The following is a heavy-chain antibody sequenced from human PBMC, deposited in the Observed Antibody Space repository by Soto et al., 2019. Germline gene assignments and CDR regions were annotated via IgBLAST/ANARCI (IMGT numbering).Heavy chain of an antibody. CDR1: GFTFEDYV. CDR2: ISWNSGFI. V-gene: IGHV3-9*01. D-gene: IGHD6-6*01. CDR3: VKDVSYGSSSSFDY. J-gene: IGHJ4*02. Sequence: EVQLVESGGGLIQPGRSLRLSCAASGFTFEDYVMHWVRQVPGQGLEWVAGISWNSGFIGYADSVKGRFTISRDNAKNSLFLQMNSLRPEDTALYFCVKDVSYGSSSSFDYWGQGTRVTVSS.